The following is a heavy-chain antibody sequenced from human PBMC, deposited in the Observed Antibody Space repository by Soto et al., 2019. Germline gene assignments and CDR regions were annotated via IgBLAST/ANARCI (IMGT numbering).Heavy chain of an antibody. CDR1: GFTFSSYS. D-gene: IGHD4-4*01. Sequence: GGSLRLSCAASGFTFSSYSMNWVRQAPGKGLEWVSSISSSSSYIYYADSVKGRFTISRDNAKNSLYLQMNSLRAEDTAVYYCARSENTRPQVTPLLAETDYWGQGTLVTVSS. J-gene: IGHJ4*02. V-gene: IGHV3-21*01. CDR3: ARSENTRPQVTPLLAETDY. CDR2: ISSSSSYI.